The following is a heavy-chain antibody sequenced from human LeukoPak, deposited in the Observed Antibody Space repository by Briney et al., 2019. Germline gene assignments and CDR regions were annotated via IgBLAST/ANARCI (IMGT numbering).Heavy chain of an antibody. CDR3: ATVGLTRSYYFDY. CDR2: ISYDGSNK. V-gene: IGHV3-30*14. D-gene: IGHD3-9*01. CDR1: GFTFSSYA. J-gene: IGHJ4*02. Sequence: GGSLRLSCAASGFTFSSYAMHWVRQAPGKGLEWVAVISYDGSNKYYADSVKGRFTISRDNSKNTLYLQMNSLRAEDTAVYYCATVGLTRSYYFDYWGQGTLVTVSS.